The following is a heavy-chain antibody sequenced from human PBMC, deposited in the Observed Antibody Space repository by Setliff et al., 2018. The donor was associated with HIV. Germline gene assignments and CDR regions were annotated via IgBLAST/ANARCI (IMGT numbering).Heavy chain of an antibody. CDR1: GGPVSSGSYY. Sequence: SETLSLTCTVSGGPVSSGSYYWSWIRQPPGTGLGWIGYIYYSGSTKLNPTLKSRFTISLDTSKNQFSLKLNSVTAADTAVYYCARYSPRGYTLTGPCWGQGTRVTVSS. J-gene: IGHJ4*02. D-gene: IGHD5-18*01. CDR2: IYYSGST. V-gene: IGHV4-61*01. CDR3: ARYSPRGYTLTGPC.